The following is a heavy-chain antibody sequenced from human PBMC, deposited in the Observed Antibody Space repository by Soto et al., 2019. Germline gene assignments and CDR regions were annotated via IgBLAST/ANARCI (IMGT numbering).Heavy chain of an antibody. V-gene: IGHV1-8*01. D-gene: IGHD3-3*01. CDR1: GYTFTSYY. CDR3: ARFIWSGYYLPNP. J-gene: IGHJ5*02. Sequence: ASVKVSCKASGYTFTSYYINWVRQATGQGLEWMGWMNPNSGNTGYAQKFQGRGTMTRNTSISTAYMELSSLRSEDTAVYYCARFIWSGYYLPNPWGQGTLVTVSS. CDR2: MNPNSGNT.